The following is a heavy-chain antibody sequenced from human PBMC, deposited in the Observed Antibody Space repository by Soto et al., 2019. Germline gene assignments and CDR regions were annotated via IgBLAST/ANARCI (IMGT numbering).Heavy chain of an antibody. J-gene: IGHJ4*02. CDR2: VSTSGRST. CDR3: VKQAHGLDGVAFDY. CDR1: GFIFSEST. D-gene: IGHD2-15*01. Sequence: GGSLRLCCSASGFIFSESTIYWVRQVPGKGLEAISAVSTSGRSTYYADSVKDRFTISRDNSKNTLFLQMGSLRPEDTAIYYCVKQAHGLDGVAFDYWGQGTQVTVSS. V-gene: IGHV3-64D*06.